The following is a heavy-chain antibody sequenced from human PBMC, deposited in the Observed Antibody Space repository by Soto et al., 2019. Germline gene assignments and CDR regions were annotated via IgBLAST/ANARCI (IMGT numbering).Heavy chain of an antibody. CDR1: GGSISSSSYY. Sequence: SETLSLTCTVSGGSISSSSYYWGWIRQPPGKGLEWIGSIYYSGSTYYNPSLKSRVTISVDTSKNQFSLKLSSVTAADTAVYYCARLMGIAVAGALRWGQGXLVTVSS. CDR2: IYYSGST. D-gene: IGHD6-19*01. V-gene: IGHV4-39*01. J-gene: IGHJ4*02. CDR3: ARLMGIAVAGALR.